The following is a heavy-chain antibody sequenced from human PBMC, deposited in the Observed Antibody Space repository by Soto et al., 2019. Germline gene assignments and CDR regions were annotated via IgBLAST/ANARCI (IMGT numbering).Heavy chain of an antibody. CDR1: GGSISSSSYY. V-gene: IGHV4-39*07. CDR3: ARVAHYYYYMDV. Sequence: SETLSLTCTFSGGSISSSSYYWGWIRQPPGKGLEWIGSIYYSGSTYYNPSLKSRVTISVDTSKKQFSLRLSSVTAADTAVYYCARVAHYYYYMDVWGKGSTVTVSS. CDR2: IYYSGST. J-gene: IGHJ6*03.